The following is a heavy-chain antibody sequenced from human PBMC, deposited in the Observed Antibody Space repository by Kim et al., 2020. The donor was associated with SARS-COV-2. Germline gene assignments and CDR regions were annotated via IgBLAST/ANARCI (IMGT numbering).Heavy chain of an antibody. D-gene: IGHD6-19*01. CDR1: GDSVSSNSAA. CDR3: VRMVAVAGKEYNSFDP. V-gene: IGHV6-1*01. CDR2: TYYRSKWYN. J-gene: IGHJ5*02. Sequence: SQTLSLTCAISGDSVSSNSAAWNWIRQSPSRGLEWLGRTYYRSKWYNDYAVSVKSRITINPDTSKNQFSLQLNSVTPEDTAVYYCVRMVAVAGKEYNSFDPWGQGTLVTVSS.